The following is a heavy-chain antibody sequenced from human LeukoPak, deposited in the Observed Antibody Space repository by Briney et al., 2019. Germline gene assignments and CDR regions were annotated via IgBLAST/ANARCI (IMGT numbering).Heavy chain of an antibody. CDR2: IDPSGGST. CDR1: GYTFTSYN. CDR3: ARGPHISMVRGPLDV. V-gene: IGHV1-46*01. J-gene: IGHJ4*02. Sequence: ASVKISCKTSGYTFTSYNIYWVRQAPGRGHEWMGIIDPSGGSTRYTQMFQGRVTMTRDTSTSTVYMEVSSLRSDDTAVYYCARGPHISMVRGPLDVWAQGTLVTVSS. D-gene: IGHD3-10*01.